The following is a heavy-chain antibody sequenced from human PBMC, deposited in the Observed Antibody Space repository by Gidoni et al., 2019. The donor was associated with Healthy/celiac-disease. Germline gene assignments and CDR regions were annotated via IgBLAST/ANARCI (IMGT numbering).Heavy chain of an antibody. V-gene: IGHV4-34*01. CDR3: ASRQTTVTTLSYFDY. CDR2: INHSGST. D-gene: IGHD4-17*01. Sequence: VQLQQLGAGLLQPSETLSLTCAVYGGSFSGYYWSWNRQPPGKGLEWIGEINHSGSTNYNPSLKSRVTISVDTSKNQFSLKLSSVTAADTAVYYCASRQTTVTTLSYFDYWGQGTLVTVSS. J-gene: IGHJ4*02. CDR1: GGSFSGYY.